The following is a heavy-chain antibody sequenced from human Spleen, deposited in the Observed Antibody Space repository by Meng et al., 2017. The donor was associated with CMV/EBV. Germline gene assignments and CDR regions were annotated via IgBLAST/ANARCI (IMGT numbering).Heavy chain of an antibody. D-gene: IGHD4/OR15-4a*01. CDR1: GGTFSNYG. CDR2: IIPVLRMA. Sequence: SVKVSCKASGGTFSNYGINWVRRAPGQGLEWLGGIIPVLRMADKAQQFLGRLTITTDESTNTGYMELGGLTSADTAVYYCAAAYLPDKHCASASCYLAAMDVWGQGTTVTVSS. V-gene: IGHV1-69*10. J-gene: IGHJ6*02. CDR3: AAAYLPDKHCASASCYLAAMDV.